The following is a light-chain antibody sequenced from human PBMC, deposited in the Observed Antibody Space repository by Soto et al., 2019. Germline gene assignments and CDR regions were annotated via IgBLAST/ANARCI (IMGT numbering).Light chain of an antibody. V-gene: IGKV1-5*03. CDR1: QSVGRR. CDR2: EAS. Sequence: DIQMTQSPSTLSAPVGDRVTITCRASQSVGRRLAWYQHKPGQAPKIVMYEASNLQTGVPSRFSGSGSGTEFTLTISSLQPDDLATYYCQQFNSSPFTFGGGTKVEI. J-gene: IGKJ4*01. CDR3: QQFNSSPFT.